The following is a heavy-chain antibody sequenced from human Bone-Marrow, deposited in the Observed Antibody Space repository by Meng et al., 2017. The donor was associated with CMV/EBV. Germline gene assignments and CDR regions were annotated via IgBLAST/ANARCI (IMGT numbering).Heavy chain of an antibody. CDR3: ARDSGCGGDCTTAVYGMDV. CDR2: IYYSGST. Sequence: SETLSLTCTVSGGSISSSSYYWGWIRQPPGKGLEWIGYIYYSGSTSYNPSLKSRVTISVDMSRNQFSLKLSSVTAADTAVYYCARDSGCGGDCTTAVYGMDVWGQGTTVTVSS. CDR1: GGSISSSSYY. J-gene: IGHJ6*02. V-gene: IGHV4-61*05. D-gene: IGHD2-21*01.